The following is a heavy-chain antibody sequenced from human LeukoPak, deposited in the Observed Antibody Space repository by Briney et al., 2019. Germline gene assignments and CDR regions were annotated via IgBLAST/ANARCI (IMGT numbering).Heavy chain of an antibody. J-gene: IGHJ4*02. CDR1: GGSISSYY. CDR2: IYYSGST. Sequence: PSETLSLTCTVSGGSISSYYWSWIRQPPGEGLEWIGYIYYSGSTNYNPSLKSRVTISVDTSKNQFSLKLSSVTAADTAVYYCARFQTSNFDYWGQGTLVTVSS. V-gene: IGHV4-59*01. CDR3: ARFQTSNFDY.